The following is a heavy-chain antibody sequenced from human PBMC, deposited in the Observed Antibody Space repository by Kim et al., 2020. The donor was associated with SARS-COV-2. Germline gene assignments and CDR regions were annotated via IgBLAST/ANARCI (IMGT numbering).Heavy chain of an antibody. J-gene: IGHJ4*02. CDR2: ISWNSGSI. Sequence: GGSLRLSCAASGFTFDDYAMHWVRQAPGKGLEWVSGISWNSGSIGYADSVKGRFTISRDNAKNSLYLQMNSLRAEDTALYYCAKDIRSRIAAAVIDYWGQGTLVTVSS. CDR1: GFTFDDYA. D-gene: IGHD6-13*01. V-gene: IGHV3-9*01. CDR3: AKDIRSRIAAAVIDY.